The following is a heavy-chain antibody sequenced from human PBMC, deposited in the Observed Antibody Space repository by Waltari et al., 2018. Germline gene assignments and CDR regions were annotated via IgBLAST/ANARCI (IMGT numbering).Heavy chain of an antibody. CDR1: GFNFNTYR. J-gene: IGHJ6*03. CDR2: KREDGRHD. CDR3: VTYPVIGGYWYMDV. D-gene: IGHD2-15*01. V-gene: IGHV3-7*01. Sequence: EVQLVESGGGLVQPGGSLTVSCATSGFNFNTYRMSWARQAPRKGLEWVANKREDGRHDHYPDTGKGRFTIARDNAKSSVYLHMSSLRAEDTAVYYCVTYPVIGGYWYMDVWGKGTTVTVAS.